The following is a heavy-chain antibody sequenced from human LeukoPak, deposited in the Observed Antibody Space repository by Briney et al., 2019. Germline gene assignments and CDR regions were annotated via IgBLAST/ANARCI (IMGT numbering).Heavy chain of an antibody. Sequence: GASVKVSCKASGYTFTSYGISWVRQAPGQGLEWMGWISAYNGNTNYAQKLQGRVTMTTDTSTSTAYMELRNLRSDDTAVYYCARSDYYDSSGYYLSFDYWGQGTLVTVSS. V-gene: IGHV1-18*01. D-gene: IGHD3-22*01. CDR3: ARSDYYDSSGYYLSFDY. J-gene: IGHJ4*02. CDR1: GYTFTSYG. CDR2: ISAYNGNT.